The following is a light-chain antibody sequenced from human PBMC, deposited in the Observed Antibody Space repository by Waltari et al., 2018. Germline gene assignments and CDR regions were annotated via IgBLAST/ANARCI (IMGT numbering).Light chain of an antibody. CDR1: QTISDW. J-gene: IGKJ4*01. Sequence: DIQMTQSPSTLSASVGDRVTITCRASQTISDWLAWYQHKPGRAPRLLLYGASSLESGVPSRFSGSGFGTDFTLTISSLQPDDFASYYCQQYLVYPLTFGGGTKIEIK. CDR2: GAS. V-gene: IGKV1-5*01. CDR3: QQYLVYPLT.